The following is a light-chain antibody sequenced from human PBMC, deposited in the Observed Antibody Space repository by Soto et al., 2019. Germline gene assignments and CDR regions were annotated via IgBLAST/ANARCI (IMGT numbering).Light chain of an antibody. Sequence: ETVITQSPATLSASPGERATLSCRASQSVSTNLAWYQQKPGQAPRLLIYGPSTGATGIPVRFSGSGSGTEFTLTISSLQSKDFAVYYCQQYSNWPLTFGGGTKVDIK. CDR3: QQYSNWPLT. CDR2: GPS. V-gene: IGKV3-15*01. CDR1: QSVSTN. J-gene: IGKJ4*01.